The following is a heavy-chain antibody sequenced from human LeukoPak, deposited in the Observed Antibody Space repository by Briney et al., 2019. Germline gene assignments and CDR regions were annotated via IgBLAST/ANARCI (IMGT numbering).Heavy chain of an antibody. D-gene: IGHD6-13*01. CDR3: ARVRQQQLGLYYYYYYMDV. Sequence: ASVKVSCKASGYTFTSYYMHWVRQAPGQGLEWMGIINPSGGSTSYAQKFQGRVTMTRDTSTSTVYMELSSLRSEDTAVYYCARVRQQQLGLYYYYYYMDVWGKGTTVTVSS. V-gene: IGHV1-46*01. CDR1: GYTFTSYY. CDR2: INPSGGST. J-gene: IGHJ6*03.